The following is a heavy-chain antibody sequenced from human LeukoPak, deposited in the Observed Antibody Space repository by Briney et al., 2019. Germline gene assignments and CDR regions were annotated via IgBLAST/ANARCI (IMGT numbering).Heavy chain of an antibody. CDR1: GFTFSRSW. J-gene: IGHJ5*02. D-gene: IGHD6-13*01. V-gene: IGHV3-7*01. Sequence: GGSLRLSCAASGFTFSRSWMTWVRQAPGKGLEWVANIKQDGSVKYYVDSVKGRFTISRDNAKDALYLQMNSLRAEDTAVYYCARERSSSTWGQGTLVTVSS. CDR3: ARERSSST. CDR2: IKQDGSVK.